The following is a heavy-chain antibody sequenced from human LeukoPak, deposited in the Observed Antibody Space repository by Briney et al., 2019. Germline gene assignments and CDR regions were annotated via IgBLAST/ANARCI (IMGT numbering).Heavy chain of an antibody. D-gene: IGHD3-3*02. CDR1: GYTFTDYY. CDR2: VDPEDGET. V-gene: IGHV1-69-2*01. CDR3: ATGFIFGVVIRRHLKDNFDY. J-gene: IGHJ4*02. Sequence: VKISRKVSGYTFTDYYMHWVQQAPGKGLEWMGLVDPEDGETIYAEKFQGRVTITADTSTDTAYMELSSLRSEDTAVYYCATGFIFGVVIRRHLKDNFDYWGQGTLVTVSS.